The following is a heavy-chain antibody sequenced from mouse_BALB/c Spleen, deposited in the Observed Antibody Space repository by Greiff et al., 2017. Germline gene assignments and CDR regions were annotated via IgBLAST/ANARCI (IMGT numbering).Heavy chain of an antibody. Sequence: EVQVVQSGGGLVKPGGSLKLSCAASGFTFSSYTMSWVRQTPEKRLEWVATISSGGSYTYYPDSVKGRSTISRDNAKNTLYLQMSSLKSEDTAMYYCTRDLLSDAMDYWGQGTSVTVSS. J-gene: IGHJ4*01. D-gene: IGHD2-1*01. CDR1: GFTFSSYT. CDR2: ISSGGSYT. CDR3: TRDLLSDAMDY. V-gene: IGHV5-6-4*01.